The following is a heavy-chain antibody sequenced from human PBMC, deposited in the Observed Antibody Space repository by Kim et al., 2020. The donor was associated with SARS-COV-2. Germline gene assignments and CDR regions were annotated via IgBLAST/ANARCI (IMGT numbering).Heavy chain of an antibody. CDR2: IRSKAYGGTT. CDR3: TRSGITMIVVVRDAFDI. Sequence: GRSLRLSCTASGFTFGDYAMSWFRQAPGKGLEWVGFIRSKAYGGTTEYAASVKGRFTISRDDSKSIAYLQMNSLKTEDTAVYYCTRSGITMIVVVRDAFDIWGQGTMVTVSS. V-gene: IGHV3-49*03. J-gene: IGHJ3*02. D-gene: IGHD3-22*01. CDR1: GFTFGDYA.